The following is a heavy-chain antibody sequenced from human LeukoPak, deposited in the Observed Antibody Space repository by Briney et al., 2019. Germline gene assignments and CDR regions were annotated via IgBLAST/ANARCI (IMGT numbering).Heavy chain of an antibody. CDR3: AKVGGIAAAGSDY. D-gene: IGHD6-13*01. J-gene: IGHJ4*02. CDR1: GFTFSSYA. Sequence: PGGSLRLSCAASGFTFSSYAMSWVRQAPGKGLEWVSAISGSGGSTYYADSVKGRFTISRDNSKDTLYLQMNSLGAEDTAVYYCAKVGGIAAAGSDYWGQGTLVTVSS. V-gene: IGHV3-23*01. CDR2: ISGSGGST.